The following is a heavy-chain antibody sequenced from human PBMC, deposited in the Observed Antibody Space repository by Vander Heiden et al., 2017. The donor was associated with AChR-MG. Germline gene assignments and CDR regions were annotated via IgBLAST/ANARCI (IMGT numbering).Heavy chain of an antibody. Sequence: EVQLVESGGGLVQPGRSLRLSCAASGFTFDDYARHWVRQAPGKGLEWVSGISWNSGSIGYADSVKGRFTISRDNAKNSLYLQMNSLRAEDTALYYCAKGTDILTGYSYWGQGTLVTVSS. CDR2: ISWNSGSI. J-gene: IGHJ4*02. V-gene: IGHV3-9*01. CDR3: AKGTDILTGYSY. D-gene: IGHD3-9*01. CDR1: GFTFDDYA.